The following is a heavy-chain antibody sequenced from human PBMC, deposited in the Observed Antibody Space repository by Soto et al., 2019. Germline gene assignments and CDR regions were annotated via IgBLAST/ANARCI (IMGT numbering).Heavy chain of an antibody. J-gene: IGHJ6*02. CDR3: ARPSTGYSSGLYYYYGMDV. V-gene: IGHV4-39*01. CDR1: GGSISSSSYY. Sequence: LSLTCTVSGGSISSSSYYWGWIRQPPGKGLEWIGSIYYSGSTYYNPSLKSRVTISVDTSKNQFSLKLSSVTAADTAVYYCARPSTGYSSGLYYYYGMDVWRQGTTVTVSS. CDR2: IYYSGST. D-gene: IGHD6-19*01.